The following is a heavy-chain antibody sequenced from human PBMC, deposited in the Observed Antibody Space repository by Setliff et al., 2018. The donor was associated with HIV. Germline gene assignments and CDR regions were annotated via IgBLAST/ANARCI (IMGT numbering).Heavy chain of an antibody. J-gene: IGHJ2*01. D-gene: IGHD1-26*01. CDR1: GGTFSNYG. CDR3: ARDVSEWEPYWYFDL. CDR2: IIPILGTA. Sequence: ASVKVSCKAYGGTFSNYGISWVRQAPRQGLEWMGGIIPILGTANYAQKFQGRVTITADKSTSTAYMELSSLRSEDTAVYYCARDVSEWEPYWYFDLWGRGTLVTVSS. V-gene: IGHV1-69*06.